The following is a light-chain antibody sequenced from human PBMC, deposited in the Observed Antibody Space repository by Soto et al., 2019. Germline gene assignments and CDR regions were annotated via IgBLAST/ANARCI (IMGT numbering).Light chain of an antibody. J-gene: IGKJ1*01. CDR2: DTS. CDR3: QQRSSWMWA. CDR1: RSVSIY. Sequence: EIVVTQSPATLSLSPGDRATLSCRASRSVSIYLAWYQQKPGQAPRLLIYDTSHRAAGIPARFSGSGSGTDFTLTISSLEPEDFAFYYCQQRSSWMWAFGQGTRVEV. V-gene: IGKV3-11*01.